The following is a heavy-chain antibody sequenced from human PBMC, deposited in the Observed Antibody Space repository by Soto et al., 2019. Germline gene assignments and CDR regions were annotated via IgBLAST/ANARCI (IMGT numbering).Heavy chain of an antibody. Sequence: SSETLSLTCTVSGGSISSYYWSWIRQPPGKGLEWIGYIYYSGSTNYNPSLKSRVTISVDTSKNQFSLKLSSVTAADTAVYYCARVSSDYYDSSGFDYWGQGTLVTVSS. J-gene: IGHJ4*02. CDR3: ARVSSDYYDSSGFDY. CDR1: GGSISSYY. CDR2: IYYSGST. D-gene: IGHD3-22*01. V-gene: IGHV4-59*01.